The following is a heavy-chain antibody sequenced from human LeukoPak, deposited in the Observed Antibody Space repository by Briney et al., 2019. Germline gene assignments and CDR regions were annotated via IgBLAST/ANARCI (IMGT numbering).Heavy chain of an antibody. CDR3: ARVYELREEDYYYYYMDV. D-gene: IGHD5/OR15-5a*01. J-gene: IGHJ6*03. CDR1: GFNFEGYG. Sequence: GGSLRLSCAASGFNFEGYGISWARQAPGKGLEWVSGINWTGDNTAYADSVKGRFTISRDNAKNSLYLQMNSLRAEDTALYYCARVYELREEDYYYYYMDVLGKGNTVTGSS. V-gene: IGHV3-20*04. CDR2: INWTGDNT.